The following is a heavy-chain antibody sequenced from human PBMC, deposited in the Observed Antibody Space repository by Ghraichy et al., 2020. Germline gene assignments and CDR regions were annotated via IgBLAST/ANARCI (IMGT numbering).Heavy chain of an antibody. CDR2: IIPIFGTA. Sequence: SVKVSCKASGGTFSSYAISWVRQAPGQGLEWMGGIIPIFGTANYAQKFQGRVTITADESTSTAYMELSSLRSEDTAVYYCARGIVDTAMVNWWGINYYYGMDVWGQGTTVTVSS. D-gene: IGHD5-18*01. J-gene: IGHJ6*02. CDR3: ARGIVDTAMVNWWGINYYYGMDV. V-gene: IGHV1-69*13. CDR1: GGTFSSYA.